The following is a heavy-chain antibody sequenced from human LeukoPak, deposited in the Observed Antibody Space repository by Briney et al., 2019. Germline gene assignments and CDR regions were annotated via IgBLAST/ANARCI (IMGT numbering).Heavy chain of an antibody. D-gene: IGHD3-3*01. CDR3: AKGGDTYDFWSGYYTGRHYYYYMDV. J-gene: IGHJ6*03. CDR2: IWYDGSNK. Sequence: PGRSLRLSCAASGFTFSSYGMHWVRQAPGKGLEWVAVIWYDGSNKYYADSVKGRLTISRDNSKNTLYLQMNSLRAEDTAVYYCAKGGDTYDFWSGYYTGRHYYYYMDVWGKGTTVTVSS. CDR1: GFTFSSYG. V-gene: IGHV3-33*06.